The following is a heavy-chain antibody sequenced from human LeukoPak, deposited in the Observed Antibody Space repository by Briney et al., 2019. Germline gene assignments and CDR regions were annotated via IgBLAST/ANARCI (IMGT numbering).Heavy chain of an antibody. Sequence: GESLKISCKGSGYSFTSYWIDWVRQVPGKGLEWMGLFQPGDSHSRYSPSFQGQVTFSDDKSISTAYLQWTSLRASDTAMYYCARRLLTGGFDMWGQGTMVTVSS. D-gene: IGHD1-26*01. CDR3: ARRLLTGGFDM. CDR2: FQPGDSHS. J-gene: IGHJ3*02. V-gene: IGHV5-51*01. CDR1: GYSFTSYW.